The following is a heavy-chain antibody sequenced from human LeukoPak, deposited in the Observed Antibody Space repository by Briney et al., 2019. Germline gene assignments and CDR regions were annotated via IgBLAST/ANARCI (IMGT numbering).Heavy chain of an antibody. J-gene: IGHJ4*02. CDR1: GGSISSSSYY. CDR2: IYYSGST. Sequence: SETLSLTCTVSGGSISSSSYYWGWIRQPPGKGLEWIGSIYYSGSTYYNPSLKSRVTISVDTSKNQFSLKVTSVTAADTAVYYCARYAAASPTYYFDYWGQGTLVTVSS. CDR3: ARYAAASPTYYFDY. V-gene: IGHV4-39*01. D-gene: IGHD2-15*01.